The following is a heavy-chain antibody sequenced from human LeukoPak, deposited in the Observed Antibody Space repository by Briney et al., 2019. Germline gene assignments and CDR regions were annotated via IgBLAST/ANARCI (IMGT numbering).Heavy chain of an antibody. Sequence: SQTLSLTCAISGDSVSNNIATWNWVRQSPSRGLEWLGWTYYRSKWYKYYAVSVKGRITINPDTSKNQFSLQLNSVTPEDTAVYYCARGPSYFQHWGQGTLVTVSS. CDR1: GDSVSNNIAT. V-gene: IGHV6-1*01. J-gene: IGHJ1*01. CDR3: ARGPSYFQH. CDR2: TYYRSKWYK.